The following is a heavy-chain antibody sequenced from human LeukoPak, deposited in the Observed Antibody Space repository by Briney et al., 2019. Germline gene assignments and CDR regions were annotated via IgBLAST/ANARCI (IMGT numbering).Heavy chain of an antibody. D-gene: IGHD3-22*01. Sequence: AAVKVSCKASGYSFTIYDISLVRQAPAQGREWMGLISAYNGNTNYPQKLQGRVTMTTDTSTSTAYMELRSLRSDEPAVYYCERPLNEGYNSYDSSGNDYWGQGTLVTVS. J-gene: IGHJ4*02. CDR3: ERPLNEGYNSYDSSGNDY. CDR1: GYSFTIYD. CDR2: ISAYNGNT. V-gene: IGHV1-18*01.